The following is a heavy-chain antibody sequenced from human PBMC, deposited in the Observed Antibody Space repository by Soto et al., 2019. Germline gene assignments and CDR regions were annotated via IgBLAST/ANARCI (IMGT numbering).Heavy chain of an antibody. J-gene: IGHJ6*02. D-gene: IGHD6-6*01. CDR3: ARVTFEYSRSYWNYFYYGMDV. V-gene: IGHV1-8*01. CDR1: GYTFTSYD. Sequence: ASVKVSCKASGYTFTSYDINWVRQATGQGLEWMGWMNPNSGNTGYAQKFQGRVTMTRNTSISTAYMELSSLRSEDTAVYYCARVTFEYSRSYWNYFYYGMDVWGQGTTVTVTS. CDR2: MNPNSGNT.